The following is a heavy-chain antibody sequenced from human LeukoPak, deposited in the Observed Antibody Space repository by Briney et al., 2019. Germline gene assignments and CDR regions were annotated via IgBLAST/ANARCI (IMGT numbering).Heavy chain of an antibody. D-gene: IGHD6-19*01. CDR3: ASSEQDITGYSSGWPLDY. CDR2: ISSSSSYI. V-gene: IGHV3-21*01. CDR1: GFTFSSYS. J-gene: IGHJ4*02. Sequence: GGSLRLSCAASGFTFSSYSMNWVRQAPGKGLEWVSSISSSSSYIYYADSVKGRFTISRDNAKNSLYLQMNSLRAKDTAVYYCASSEQDITGYSSGWPLDYWGQGTLVTVSS.